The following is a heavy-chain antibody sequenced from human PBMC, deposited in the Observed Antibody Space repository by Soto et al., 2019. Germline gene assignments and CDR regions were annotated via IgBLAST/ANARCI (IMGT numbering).Heavy chain of an antibody. J-gene: IGHJ4*02. CDR2: ITGSGVNT. CDR1: GLTFSKAD. CDR3: ATHSWDH. Sequence: EVQVSESGGGLVQPGGSLRLSCAASGLTFSKADMSWVRQAPGKGLEWVSAITGSGVNTYYADSVKGRFTVSGDNSKNTLFLQMNSLRVEDTAIYYCATHSWDHWGQGTLVTVSS. V-gene: IGHV3-23*01.